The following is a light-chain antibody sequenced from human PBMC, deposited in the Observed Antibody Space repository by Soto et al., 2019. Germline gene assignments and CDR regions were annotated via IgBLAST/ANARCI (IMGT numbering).Light chain of an antibody. CDR2: AAS. J-gene: IGKJ4*01. Sequence: DIQLTQSPSLLSASVGDRVTITCRASQGINSSLAWYQQKPGRAPELVIYAASTLQSGVPSRFSGSASGTKFTLTISSLQPEHFSTYYCQHLNSYPLTFGGGTKVEIK. CDR1: QGINSS. CDR3: QHLNSYPLT. V-gene: IGKV1-9*01.